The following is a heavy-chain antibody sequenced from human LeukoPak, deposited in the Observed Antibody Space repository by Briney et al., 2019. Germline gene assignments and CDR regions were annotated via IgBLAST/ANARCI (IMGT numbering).Heavy chain of an antibody. CDR2: IKNKADGGSA. CDR3: TTSPGNSAWAPYDF. V-gene: IGHV3-15*01. CDR1: GFTFSNAW. J-gene: IGHJ4*02. Sequence: GGSLRLSCAASGFTFSNAWMTWVRQAPGKGLEWVGHIKNKADGGSADYNTLVKGRFTISRDDSKNTLYLQMNGLKTEDTGVYYCTTSPGNSAWAPYDFWGQGTLVTVSS. D-gene: IGHD3-16*01.